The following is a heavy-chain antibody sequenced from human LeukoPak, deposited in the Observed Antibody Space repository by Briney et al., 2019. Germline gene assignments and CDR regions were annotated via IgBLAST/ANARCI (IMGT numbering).Heavy chain of an antibody. CDR1: GYTFTDYA. CDR2: IDPHTGGT. J-gene: IGHJ4*02. CDR3: TRDLTITGPIGY. Sequence: ASVKVSCKTSGYTFTDYAIHWVRQAPGQGVEWVGRIDPHTGGTYSAQKFQGRVTLTRDASIDTAYMELSRLRSDDTAFYYCTRDLTITGPIGYWGQETLVTVSS. V-gene: IGHV1-2*06. D-gene: IGHD3-9*01.